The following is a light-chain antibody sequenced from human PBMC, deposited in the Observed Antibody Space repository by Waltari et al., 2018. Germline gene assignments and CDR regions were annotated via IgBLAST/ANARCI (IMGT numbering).Light chain of an antibody. CDR1: QGISSF. CDR2: GAS. CDR3: QQLNSYMYT. V-gene: IGKV1-9*01. J-gene: IGKJ2*01. Sequence: DIQLTQSPSFLSASVGDRVPITCRASQGISSFLAWYQQKPGKAPKLLIYGASTLQSGVPSRFSGSGSGTEFTLTISSLQPEDFATYYCQQLNSYMYTFGQGTKLEIK.